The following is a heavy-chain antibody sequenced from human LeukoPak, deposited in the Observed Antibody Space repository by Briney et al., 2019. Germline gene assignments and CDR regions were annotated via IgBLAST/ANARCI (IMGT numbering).Heavy chain of an antibody. CDR3: ARGIAAAGWAFDY. J-gene: IGHJ4*02. CDR2: INPNSGGT. D-gene: IGHD6-13*01. Sequence: ASVKVSCKASGYTFTGYYMHWVRQAPGQGLEWMGWINPNSGGTNCAQKFQGWVTMTRDTSISTAYMELSRLRSDDTAVYYCARGIAAAGWAFDYWGQGTLVTVSS. V-gene: IGHV1-2*04. CDR1: GYTFTGYY.